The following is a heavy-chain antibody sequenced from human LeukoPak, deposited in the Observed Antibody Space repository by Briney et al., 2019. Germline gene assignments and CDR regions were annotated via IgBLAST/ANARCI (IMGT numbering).Heavy chain of an antibody. CDR2: INTNTGNP. CDR1: GYTLTELS. J-gene: IGHJ4*02. V-gene: IGHV7-4-1*02. CDR3: ARDLDYYDSSGYPY. D-gene: IGHD3-22*01. Sequence: ASVKVSCKVSGYTLTELSMHWVRQAPGKGLEWMGWINTNTGNPTYAQGFTGRFVFSLDTSVSTAYLQISSLKAEDTAVYYRARDLDYYDSSGYPYWGQGTLVTVSS.